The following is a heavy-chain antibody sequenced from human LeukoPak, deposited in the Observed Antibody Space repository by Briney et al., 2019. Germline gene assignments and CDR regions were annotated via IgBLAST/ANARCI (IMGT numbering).Heavy chain of an antibody. D-gene: IGHD3-10*01. V-gene: IGHV1-2*04. Sequence: ASVKVSCKASGYTFTGYYMHWVRQAPGQGLEWMGWINPNSGGTNYAQKFQGWVTMTRDTSISTACMELSRLRSDDTAVYYCARSHYYGSGSVYGMDVWGKGTTVTVSS. CDR1: GYTFTGYY. J-gene: IGHJ6*04. CDR2: INPNSGGT. CDR3: ARSHYYGSGSVYGMDV.